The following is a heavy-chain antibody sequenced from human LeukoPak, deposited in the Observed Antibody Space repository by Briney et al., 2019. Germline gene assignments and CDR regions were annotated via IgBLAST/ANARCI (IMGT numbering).Heavy chain of an antibody. Sequence: GGSLRLSCAASGFTFSSYGMHWVRQAPGKGLEWVAFVRFDGSNPQSADSVKGRFTFSRDNSKNTLYLQMNSLRVEDTALYYCAKGSAFNLDYWGQGTLVTVSS. CDR1: GFTFSSYG. CDR3: AKGSAFNLDY. D-gene: IGHD3-3*02. J-gene: IGHJ4*02. V-gene: IGHV3-30*02. CDR2: VRFDGSNP.